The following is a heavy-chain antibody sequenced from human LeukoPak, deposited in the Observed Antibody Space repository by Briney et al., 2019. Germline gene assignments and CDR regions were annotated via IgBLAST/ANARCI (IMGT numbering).Heavy chain of an antibody. J-gene: IGHJ4*02. Sequence: GGSLRLSCAASGFTFSSYAMSWVRQAPGKGLEWVSAISGSGGSTYYADSVKGRFTISRDNSKNTLYLQMNSLRAEDTAVYYCAKDQAIFGVVILAFDYWGQGTLVTVSS. CDR1: GFTFSSYA. CDR2: ISGSGGST. CDR3: AKDQAIFGVVILAFDY. D-gene: IGHD3-3*01. V-gene: IGHV3-23*01.